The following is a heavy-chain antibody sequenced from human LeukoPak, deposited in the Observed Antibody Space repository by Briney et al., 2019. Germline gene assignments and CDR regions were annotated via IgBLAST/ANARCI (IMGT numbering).Heavy chain of an antibody. J-gene: IGHJ4*02. Sequence: SETLSLTCTVSGGSISSYYWSWIRQPPGKGLEWIGYIYYSGSTNYNPSLKSRVTISVDTSKNQFSLKLSSVTAADTAVYYCARHRRRSDGLDFDYWGQGTLVTVSS. D-gene: IGHD5-24*01. CDR1: GGSISSYY. V-gene: IGHV4-59*08. CDR2: IYYSGST. CDR3: ARHRRRSDGLDFDY.